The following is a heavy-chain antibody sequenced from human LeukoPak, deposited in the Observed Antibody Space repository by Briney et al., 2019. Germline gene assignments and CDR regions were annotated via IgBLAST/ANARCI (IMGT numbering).Heavy chain of an antibody. V-gene: IGHV5-10-1*01. J-gene: IGHJ5*02. CDR3: ARHLPGYSSSWYMEA. CDR2: IDPSDSYT. Sequence: PGESLKISCKGSGYSFISYWISWARQMPGKGLEWMGRIDPSDSYTNYSPSFQGHVTISADKSISTAYLQWSSLKASDTAMYYCARHLPGYSSSWYMEAWGQGTLVTVSS. D-gene: IGHD6-13*01. CDR1: GYSFISYW.